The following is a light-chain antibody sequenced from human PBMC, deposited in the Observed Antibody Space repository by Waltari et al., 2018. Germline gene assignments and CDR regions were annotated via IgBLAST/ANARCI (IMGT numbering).Light chain of an antibody. J-gene: IGKJ2*01. CDR1: QDIVNS. CDR3: QQYDNFPFT. V-gene: IGKV1-33*01. CDR2: DAY. Sequence: DIQMTQFPSSLSASAGDRVTITCKASQDIVNSLNWYQQKPCRDPNLLIYDAYNLETGVPSRFIGSGSGTQFTFTITSLQSEDIATYYCQQYDNFPFTFGQGTKVEIK.